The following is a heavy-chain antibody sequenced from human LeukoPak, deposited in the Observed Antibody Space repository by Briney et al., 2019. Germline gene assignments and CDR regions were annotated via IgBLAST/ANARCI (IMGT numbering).Heavy chain of an antibody. Sequence: GGSLRLSCAASGFTFSSYSMNWVRQAPGKGLEWVSFISSSSTIYYADSMKGRFTISRDNAKNTLYLQMNSLRAEDTAVYYCARDAVDTANAVWGQGTTVTVSS. J-gene: IGHJ6*02. CDR2: ISSSSTI. CDR1: GFTFSSYS. CDR3: ARDAVDTANAV. V-gene: IGHV3-48*04. D-gene: IGHD5-18*01.